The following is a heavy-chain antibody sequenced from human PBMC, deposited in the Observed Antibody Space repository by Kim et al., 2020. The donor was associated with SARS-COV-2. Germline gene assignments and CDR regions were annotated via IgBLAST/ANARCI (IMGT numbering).Heavy chain of an antibody. D-gene: IGHD6-6*01. V-gene: IGHV4-59*13. Sequence: SETLSLTCTVSGGSISSYYWSWIRQPPGKGLEWMGYIYYSGSTNYNPTPKSRVTISVDTSKNQFSLKLSSVTAADTVVYYCARVSEYSSSSGFGMDVWGPGTTVTVSS. J-gene: IGHJ6*02. CDR3: ARVSEYSSSSGFGMDV. CDR1: GGSISSYY. CDR2: IYYSGST.